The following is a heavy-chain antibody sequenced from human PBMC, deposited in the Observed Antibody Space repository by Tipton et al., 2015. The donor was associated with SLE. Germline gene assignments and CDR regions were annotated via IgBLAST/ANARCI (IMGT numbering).Heavy chain of an antibody. CDR1: GGSISSYY. CDR2: IYYSGST. J-gene: IGHJ3*02. D-gene: IGHD4-11*01. Sequence: TLSLTCTVSGGSISSYYWSWIRQPPGKGLEWIGYIYYSGSTNYNPSLKSRVTISVDTSKNQFSLKLSSVTAADTAVYYCARGRVYSNIPWAFDIWGQGTMVTVSS. CDR3: ARGRVYSNIPWAFDI. V-gene: IGHV4-59*12.